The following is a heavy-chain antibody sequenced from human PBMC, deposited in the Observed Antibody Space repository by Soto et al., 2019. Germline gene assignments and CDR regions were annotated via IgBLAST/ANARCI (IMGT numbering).Heavy chain of an antibody. V-gene: IGHV1-69*01. CDR1: GGSFSSYA. CDR3: AREYRSSSGRFDN. Sequence: QVQLVQSGAEVKKHGSSVKVSCKASGGSFSSYAISWVRQAPGQGLEWMGGIIPIFGTPSYAQKFQGRVTITADESTSTAYMELSSLRSEDTAVYYCAREYRSSSGRFDNWGQGTLVTVSS. CDR2: IIPIFGTP. D-gene: IGHD6-6*01. J-gene: IGHJ4*02.